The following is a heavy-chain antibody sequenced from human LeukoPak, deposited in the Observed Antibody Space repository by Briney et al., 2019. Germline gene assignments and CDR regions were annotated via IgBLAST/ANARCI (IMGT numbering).Heavy chain of an antibody. V-gene: IGHV3-53*01. D-gene: IGHD3-9*01. CDR3: ARAAMTGYYTYYYYYYMDV. CDR1: GFTVSSNY. J-gene: IGHJ6*03. CDR2: IYSGGST. Sequence: GGSLRLSCAASGFTVSSNYMSRVRQAPGKGLEWVSVIYSGGSTYYADSVKGRFTISRDNSKNTLYLQMNSLRAEDTAVYYCARAAMTGYYTYYYYYYMDVWGKGTTVTISS.